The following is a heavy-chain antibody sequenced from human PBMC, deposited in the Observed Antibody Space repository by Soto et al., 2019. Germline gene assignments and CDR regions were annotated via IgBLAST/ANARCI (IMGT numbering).Heavy chain of an antibody. CDR1: GYTFTSYD. Sequence: QVQLVQSGAEVTKPGASVKVSCKASGYTFTSYDINWVRQATGQGLEWMGWMNPNSGNTGYAQKFQGRVTMTRNTSISTAYMELSSLRSEDTAVYYCARGSYYDFWSGYYEGPRANWFDPWGQGTLVTVSS. D-gene: IGHD3-3*01. CDR2: MNPNSGNT. J-gene: IGHJ5*02. CDR3: ARGSYYDFWSGYYEGPRANWFDP. V-gene: IGHV1-8*01.